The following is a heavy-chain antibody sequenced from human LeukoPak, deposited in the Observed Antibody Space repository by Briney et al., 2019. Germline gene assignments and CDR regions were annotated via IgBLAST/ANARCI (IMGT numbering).Heavy chain of an antibody. CDR1: GFTVSSNY. V-gene: IGHV3-53*01. CDR3: ASRYCSGGSCFPDAFWFDP. J-gene: IGHJ5*02. D-gene: IGHD2-15*01. Sequence: GGSLRLSCAASGFTVSSNYMSWVRQAPGKGLEWVSVIYSGGSTYYADSVKGRFTISRDNSKNTLCLQMNSLRAEDTAVYYCASRYCSGGSCFPDAFWFDPWGQGTLVTVSS. CDR2: IYSGGST.